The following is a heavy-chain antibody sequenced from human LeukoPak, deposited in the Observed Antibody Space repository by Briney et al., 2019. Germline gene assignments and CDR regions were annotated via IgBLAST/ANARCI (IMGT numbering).Heavy chain of an antibody. CDR2: IGGSDGRT. D-gene: IGHD4/OR15-4a*01. CDR3: ADPPNADY. J-gene: IGHJ4*02. V-gene: IGHV3-23*01. CDR1: GFTFSSYA. Sequence: GGSLRLSCAASGFTFSSYAMSWVRQAPGKGLELVSSIGGSDGRTYYAKSVKGRFTISRDNSKNTLYLQMNSLRVEDTAVYFCADPPNADYWGQGTLVTVSS.